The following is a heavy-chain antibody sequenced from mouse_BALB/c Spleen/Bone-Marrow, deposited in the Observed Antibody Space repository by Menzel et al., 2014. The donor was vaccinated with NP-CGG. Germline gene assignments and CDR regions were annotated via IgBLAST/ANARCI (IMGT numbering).Heavy chain of an antibody. D-gene: IGHD3-2*01. J-gene: IGHJ4*01. CDR2: IHPSNGRT. CDR1: GYTFTSYW. V-gene: IGHV1S81*02. Sequence: QVQLQQSGTELVKPGASVKLSCKASGYTFTSYWIHWVKQGPGQGLEWIGEIHPSNGRTNYSEKFKTKATLTVDKSSSTAHMQLSSLTSEDSAVYYCARGTARAMMDFWSQGASVTVSS. CDR3: ARGTARAMMDF.